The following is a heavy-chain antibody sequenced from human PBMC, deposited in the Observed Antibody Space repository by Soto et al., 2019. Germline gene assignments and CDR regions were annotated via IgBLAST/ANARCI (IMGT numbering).Heavy chain of an antibody. V-gene: IGHV4-30-2*01. CDR3: ARQMTTVTTVDY. CDR1: GGSISSGGYS. J-gene: IGHJ4*02. CDR2: IYYSGST. Sequence: QLQLQESGSGLVKPSQTLSLTCAVSGGSISSGGYSWSWIRQPPGKGLEWIGYIYYSGSTYYNPSLKSRDTISVDRSKNQLSLKLSSVTAADTAVYYCARQMTTVTTVDYWGQGTLVTVSS. D-gene: IGHD4-17*01.